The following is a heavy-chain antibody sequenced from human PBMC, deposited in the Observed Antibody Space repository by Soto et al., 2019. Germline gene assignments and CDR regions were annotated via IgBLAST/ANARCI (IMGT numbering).Heavy chain of an antibody. CDR2: ISSNGGST. CDR1: GFTFSSYG. V-gene: IGHV3-64*01. D-gene: IGHD3-9*01. CDR3: ARDLNDILTGYPDYYYMDV. J-gene: IGHJ6*03. Sequence: GGSLRLSCAASGFTFSSYGMHWVRQAPGKGLEYVSAISSNGGSTYYANSVKGRFTISRDNSKNTLYLQMGSLRAEDMAVYYCARDLNDILTGYPDYYYMDVWGKGTTVTVSS.